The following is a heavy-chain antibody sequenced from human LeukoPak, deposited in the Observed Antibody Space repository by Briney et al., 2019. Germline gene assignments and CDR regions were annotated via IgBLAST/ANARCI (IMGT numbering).Heavy chain of an antibody. CDR1: GFTFSNYW. CDR2: INDDGSYI. D-gene: IGHD6-19*01. J-gene: IGHJ4*02. V-gene: IGHV3-74*03. CDR3: ARDERYSSGWYYFDY. Sequence: PGGSLRLSCAASGFTFSNYWMHWVRQTPDKGLVWVLRINDDGSYIKYADSVEGRFTISRDNAKNTLYLQMNSLRAEDTAVYYCARDERYSSGWYYFDYWGQGTLVTVSS.